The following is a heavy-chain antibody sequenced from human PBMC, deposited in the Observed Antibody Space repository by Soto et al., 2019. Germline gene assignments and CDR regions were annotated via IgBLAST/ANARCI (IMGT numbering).Heavy chain of an antibody. V-gene: IGHV3-23*01. CDR2: IKAAGGDT. Sequence: EVQLLGSGGGLVRPGGSLRLYCAGSGFTFSSYPMSWVPQAPGKGPEWVAAIKAAGGDTYYADSVQGRFTISRDNFNDILYLQMNSLTVEDTAMYYCKRDVVASSPPGADYWGQGTLVTVSS. D-gene: IGHD5-12*01. J-gene: IGHJ4*02. CDR3: KRDVVASSPPGADY. CDR1: GFTFSSYP.